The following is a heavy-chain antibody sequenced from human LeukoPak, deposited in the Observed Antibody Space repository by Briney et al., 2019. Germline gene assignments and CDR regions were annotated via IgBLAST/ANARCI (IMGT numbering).Heavy chain of an antibody. CDR1: GYTFTGYY. V-gene: IGHV1-2*04. CDR3: ARGFVVGAINFDY. Sequence: GASVKVSCKASGYTFTGYYMHWVRQAPGQGLGWMGWINPNSGGTNYAQKFQGWVTMTRDTSISTAYMELSRLRSDDTAVYYCARGFVVGAINFDYWGQGTLVTVSS. CDR2: INPNSGGT. J-gene: IGHJ4*02. D-gene: IGHD1-26*01.